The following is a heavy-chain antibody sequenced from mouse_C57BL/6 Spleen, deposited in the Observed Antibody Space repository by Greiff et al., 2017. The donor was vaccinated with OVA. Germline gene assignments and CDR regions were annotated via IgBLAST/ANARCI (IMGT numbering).Heavy chain of an antibody. V-gene: IGHV1-15*01. CDR2: IDPETGGT. CDR1: GYTFTDYE. J-gene: IGHJ1*03. Sequence: QVQLQQSGAELVRPGASVTLSCKASGYTFTDYEMHWVKQTPVHGLEWIGAIDPETGGTAYNQKFKGKAILTADKSSSTAYMELRSLTSEDSAVYFCTRGDYYSKGYFDVWGTGTTVTVSS. D-gene: IGHD2-5*01. CDR3: TRGDYYSKGYFDV.